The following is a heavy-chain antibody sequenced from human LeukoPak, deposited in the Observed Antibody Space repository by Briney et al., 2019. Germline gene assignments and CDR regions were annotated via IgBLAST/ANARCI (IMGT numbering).Heavy chain of an antibody. V-gene: IGHV4-39*07. CDR3: ARPIAARAEVGYYYYYMDV. D-gene: IGHD6-6*01. Sequence: PSETLSLTCTVSGGSISSSSYYWGWIRQPPGKGLEWIGSIYYSGITYYNPSLKSRVTISVDTSKNQFSLKLSSVTAADTAVYYCARPIAARAEVGYYYYYMDVWGKGTTVTVSS. J-gene: IGHJ6*03. CDR2: IYYSGIT. CDR1: GGSISSSSYY.